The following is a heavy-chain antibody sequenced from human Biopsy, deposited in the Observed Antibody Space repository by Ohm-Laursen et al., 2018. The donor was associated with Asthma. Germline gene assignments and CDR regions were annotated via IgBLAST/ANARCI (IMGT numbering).Heavy chain of an antibody. D-gene: IGHD3-9*01. J-gene: IGHJ3*02. CDR2: INAANGNT. Sequence: SSVKVSCKASGYTFIHFAIHWVRQAPGHSLEWMGWINAANGNTKYSQKFQGRLTISRDTSASTAYMDLSSLRSEDTAVYYCARAYFDFLTGQVHNAFAMWGQGTMVTVSS. CDR3: ARAYFDFLTGQVHNAFAM. CDR1: GYTFIHFA. V-gene: IGHV1-3*01.